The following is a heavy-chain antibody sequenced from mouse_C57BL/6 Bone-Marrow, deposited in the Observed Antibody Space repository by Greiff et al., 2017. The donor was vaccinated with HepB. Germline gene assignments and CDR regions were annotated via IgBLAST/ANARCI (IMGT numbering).Heavy chain of an antibody. CDR2: IYPRIGNT. D-gene: IGHD1-1*01. V-gene: IGHV1-81*01. CDR3: LTPDTTVGDFDY. J-gene: IGHJ2*01. CDR1: GYTFTSYG. Sequence: VQLQQSGAELARPGASVKLSCKASGYTFTSYGISWVKQRTGQGLEWIGEIYPRIGNTYYNEKFKGKATLTADKSSSTAYMELRSLTSEDSAVYFCLTPDTTVGDFDYWGQGTTLTVSS.